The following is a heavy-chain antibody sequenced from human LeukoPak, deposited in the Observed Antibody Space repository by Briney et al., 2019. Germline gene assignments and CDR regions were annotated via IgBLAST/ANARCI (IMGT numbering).Heavy chain of an antibody. D-gene: IGHD3-22*01. Sequence: GGSLRLSCAASGFTFSSYPMNWVRQAPGKGLGWVSAISGSGGSTYYADSVKGRFTISRDNSKNTLYLQMNSLRAEDTAVYYCAKGGYDSSGYYYGGFDYWGQGTLVTVSS. CDR3: AKGGYDSSGYYYGGFDY. V-gene: IGHV3-23*01. CDR1: GFTFSSYP. J-gene: IGHJ4*02. CDR2: ISGSGGST.